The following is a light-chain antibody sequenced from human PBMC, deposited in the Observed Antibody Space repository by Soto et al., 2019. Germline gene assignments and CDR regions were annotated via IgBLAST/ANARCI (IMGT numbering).Light chain of an antibody. CDR1: QSVNSGH. V-gene: IGKV3-20*01. Sequence: LVWTQSPGTLSLSPGERATLSCRASQSVNSGHFAWYHQKPGQAPRLLIYAASTRAIGVPDRFSGSGSGTDFTLTISRLQPEDFGVYYCQDFRCLPYPFGQGTKLEIK. J-gene: IGKJ2*01. CDR2: AAS. CDR3: QDFRCLPYP.